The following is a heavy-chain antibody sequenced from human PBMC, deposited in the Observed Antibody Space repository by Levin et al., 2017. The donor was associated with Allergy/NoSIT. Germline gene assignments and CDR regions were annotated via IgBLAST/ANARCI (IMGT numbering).Heavy chain of an antibody. CDR3: ASRRLDSSGWYGDNYFDP. CDR1: GGTFTNYA. CDR2: IIPIIDFI. V-gene: IGHV1-69*04. Sequence: KPGESLKISCKASGGTFTNYAFTWVRQAPGQGLEWMGRIIPIIDFINYAQKFQGRVTITADKSTSTAYMELSSLTSEDTATYYCASRRLDSSGWYGDNYFDPWGQGTLVAVSS. D-gene: IGHD6-19*01. J-gene: IGHJ5*02.